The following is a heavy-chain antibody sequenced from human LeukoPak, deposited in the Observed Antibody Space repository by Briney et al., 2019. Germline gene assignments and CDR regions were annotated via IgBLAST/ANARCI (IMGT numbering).Heavy chain of an antibody. CDR2: IFTSGST. CDR3: ARHGIQLAFDY. D-gene: IGHD5-18*01. CDR1: GGSISSGTYY. Sequence: SETLSLTCTVSGGSISSGTYYWSWIRRPAGKGLEWIGRIFTSGSTNYNPSLKSRVTISLDTSKNQVSLRLSSVTAADTAVYYCARHGIQLAFDYWGQGTLVTVSS. J-gene: IGHJ4*02. V-gene: IGHV4-61*02.